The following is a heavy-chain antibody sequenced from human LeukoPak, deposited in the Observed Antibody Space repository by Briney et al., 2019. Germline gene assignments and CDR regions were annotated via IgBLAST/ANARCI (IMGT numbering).Heavy chain of an antibody. Sequence: SETLSLTCTVSGGSLSSYYWSWIRQPPGKGLEWIGYIDYSGSTNYNPSLKSRVTISVDTSKNQFSLKLSSVTAADTAVHYCARGGGHFDNWGQGTLVTVSS. CDR1: GGSLSSYY. CDR2: IDYSGST. CDR3: ARGGGHFDN. J-gene: IGHJ4*02. D-gene: IGHD4-23*01. V-gene: IGHV4-59*08.